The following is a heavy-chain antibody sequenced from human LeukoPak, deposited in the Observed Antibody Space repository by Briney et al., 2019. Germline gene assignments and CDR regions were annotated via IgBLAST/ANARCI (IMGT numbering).Heavy chain of an antibody. CDR1: GFTFSSYG. D-gene: IGHD2-8*01. J-gene: IGHJ6*03. V-gene: IGHV3-23*01. Sequence: GGSLRLSCAASGFTFSSYGMSWVRQAPGKGLEWVSAISGSGGSTYYADSVKGRFTISRDSSKNILYLQMNSLRAEDTAVYYCAKDRCSNGVGCYYYYMDVWGKGTTVTISS. CDR3: AKDRCSNGVGCYYYYMDV. CDR2: ISGSGGST.